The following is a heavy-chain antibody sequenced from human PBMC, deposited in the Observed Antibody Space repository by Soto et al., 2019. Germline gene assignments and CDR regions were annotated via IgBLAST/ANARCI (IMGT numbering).Heavy chain of an antibody. CDR1: GFSLSTSGRG. CDR2: IEWDDDK. J-gene: IGHJ3*02. CDR3: ARILDWSPGRSAAFDI. V-gene: IGHV2-70*01. D-gene: IGHD3-9*01. Sequence: SGPTLVNPTHTLTLTCTFSGFSLSTSGRGVSWMRQLPGKALEWLALIEWDDDKYYSTSLKTRPTISKDTSKTQGVLTMTTMDPVDTATYFCARILDWSPGRSAAFDIRGQGTMVTVSS.